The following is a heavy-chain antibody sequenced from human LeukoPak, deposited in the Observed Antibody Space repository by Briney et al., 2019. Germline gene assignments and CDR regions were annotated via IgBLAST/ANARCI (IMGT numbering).Heavy chain of an antibody. CDR1: GGSISSSSYY. D-gene: IGHD6-6*01. V-gene: IGHV4-39*01. CDR2: IYYSGST. Sequence: PSETLSLTCTVSGGSISSSSYYWGWIRQPPGKGLEWIGSIYYSGSTYYNPSLKSRVTISVDTSKNQFSLKLSSVTAADTAVYYCTGVAARQVHLDYWGQGTLVTVSS. J-gene: IGHJ4*02. CDR3: TGVAARQVHLDY.